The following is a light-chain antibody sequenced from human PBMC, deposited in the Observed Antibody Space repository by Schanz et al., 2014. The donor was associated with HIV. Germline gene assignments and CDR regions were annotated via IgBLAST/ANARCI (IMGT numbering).Light chain of an antibody. CDR1: QTVSTR. CDR3: LQNHIYPWT. Sequence: EIVLTQSPATLSVSPGEGATLSCRASQTVSTRLAWYQQKPGQAPRLLISGASTRAAGVPARFSANGSGTEFTLTISSLQPDDFATYYCLQNHIYPWTLGQGTKVEVK. J-gene: IGKJ1*01. V-gene: IGKV3-15*01. CDR2: GAS.